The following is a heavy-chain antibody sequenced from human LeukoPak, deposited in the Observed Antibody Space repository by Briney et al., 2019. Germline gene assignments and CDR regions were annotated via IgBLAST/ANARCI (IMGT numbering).Heavy chain of an antibody. J-gene: IGHJ4*02. V-gene: IGHV4-34*01. D-gene: IGHD3-10*01. CDR2: INHSGST. Sequence: SETLSLTCAVYGGSFSGYYWSWIRQPPGKGLEWIGEINHSGSTNYNPSLKSRVTISVDTSKNQFSLKLSSVTAADTAVYYCARDGGTGFLWFGELFAHWGQGTLVTVSS. CDR1: GGSFSGYY. CDR3: ARDGGTGFLWFGELFAH.